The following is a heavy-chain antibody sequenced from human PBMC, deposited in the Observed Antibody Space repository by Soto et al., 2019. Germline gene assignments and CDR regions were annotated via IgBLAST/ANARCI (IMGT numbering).Heavy chain of an antibody. D-gene: IGHD3-3*01. CDR3: ARDSWRYYYMDV. Sequence: ASVKVSCKASGYTFTSYGISWVRQAPGQGLEWMGWISAYNGNTNYAQKPQGRVTMTTDTSTSTAYMELRSLRSDDTAVYYCARDSWRYYYMDVWGKGTTVTVSS. V-gene: IGHV1-18*01. CDR2: ISAYNGNT. CDR1: GYTFTSYG. J-gene: IGHJ6*03.